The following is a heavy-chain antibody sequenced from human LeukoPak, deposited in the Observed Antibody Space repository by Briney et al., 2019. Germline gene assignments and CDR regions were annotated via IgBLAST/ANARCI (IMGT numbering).Heavy chain of an antibody. CDR2: ISSSSSYI. CDR3: AREGGYCTNGVCSPGGGYNWFDP. V-gene: IGHV3-21*01. D-gene: IGHD2-8*01. CDR1: GFTFSSYS. J-gene: IGHJ5*02. Sequence: GGSLRLSCVASGFTFSSYSMNWVRQAPGKGLEWVSSISSSSSYIYYADSVKGRFTISRDNAKNSLYLQMNSLRAEDTAVYYCAREGGYCTNGVCSPGGGYNWFDPWGQGTLVTVSS.